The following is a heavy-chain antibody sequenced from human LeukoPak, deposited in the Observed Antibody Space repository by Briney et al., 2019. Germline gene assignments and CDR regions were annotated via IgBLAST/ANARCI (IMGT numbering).Heavy chain of an antibody. Sequence: GGSLRLSCSASGFTFSSYTMNWVRQAPGKGLEWVSAILGSGADTFYVDSVWGGFTNPKDNSKNTLYLHINSLRAEDTAVYYCAKDVTQVGANYFDFWGQGALVTVSS. D-gene: IGHD1-26*01. J-gene: IGHJ4*02. CDR2: ILGSGADT. CDR1: GFTFSSYT. V-gene: IGHV3-23*01. CDR3: AKDVTQVGANYFDF.